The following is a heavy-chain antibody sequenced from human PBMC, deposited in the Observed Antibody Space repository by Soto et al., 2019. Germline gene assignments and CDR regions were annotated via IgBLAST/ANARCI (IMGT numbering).Heavy chain of an antibody. CDR2: IYYTGST. Sequence: SETLSLTCTVSGGSISSYYWSWIRQPPGKGLEWIGYIYYTGSTNYNPSLKSRVTTSVDTSKNQFSLKLSSVTAADTAVYYCASTTETITMVRGVIIPWFDPWGQGTLVTVSS. CDR3: ASTTETITMVRGVIIPWFDP. CDR1: GGSISSYY. D-gene: IGHD3-10*01. V-gene: IGHV4-59*08. J-gene: IGHJ5*02.